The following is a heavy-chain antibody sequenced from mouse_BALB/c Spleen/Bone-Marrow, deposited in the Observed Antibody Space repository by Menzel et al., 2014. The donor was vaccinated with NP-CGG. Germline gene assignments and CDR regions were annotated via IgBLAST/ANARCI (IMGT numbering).Heavy chain of an antibody. CDR1: GFNIKDTY. CDR2: IDPANDYT. D-gene: IGHD4-1*01. Sequence: DVKLVESGAGLVRPGASVKLSCTASGFNIKDTYMRWVKQRPEQGLEWIGRIDPANDYTKYDPKFQGTATITADTSSNTAYLQLSSLTSEDTAVYYCATLTGTFDYWGQGTTLAVSS. J-gene: IGHJ2*01. CDR3: ATLTGTFDY. V-gene: IGHV14-3*02.